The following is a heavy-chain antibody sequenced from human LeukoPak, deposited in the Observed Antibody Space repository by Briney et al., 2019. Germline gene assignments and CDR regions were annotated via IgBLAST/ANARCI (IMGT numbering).Heavy chain of an antibody. CDR1: GGSISSSSYY. J-gene: IGHJ3*02. V-gene: IGHV4-39*07. CDR2: IYTSGST. CDR3: ARDPFYDILTGPTGAFDI. Sequence: SETLSLTCTVSGGSISSSSYYWGWIRQPPGKGLEWIGSIYTSGSTNYNPSLKSRVTMSVDTSKNQFSLKLSSVTAADTAVYYCARDPFYDILTGPTGAFDIWGQGTMVTVSS. D-gene: IGHD3-9*01.